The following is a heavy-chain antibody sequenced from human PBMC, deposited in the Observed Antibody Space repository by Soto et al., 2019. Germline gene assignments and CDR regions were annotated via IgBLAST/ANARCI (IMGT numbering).Heavy chain of an antibody. V-gene: IGHV3-30-3*01. D-gene: IGHD6-19*01. CDR3: ARGHSSGWYGYFDY. J-gene: IGHJ4*02. CDR1: GFTFSSYA. CDR2: ISYDGSNK. Sequence: WGSLRLSCAASGFTFSSYAMHWVRQAPGKGLEWVAVISYDGSNKYYADSVKGRFTISRDNSKNTLYLQMNSLRAEDTAVYYCARGHSSGWYGYFDYWGQGTLVTVSS.